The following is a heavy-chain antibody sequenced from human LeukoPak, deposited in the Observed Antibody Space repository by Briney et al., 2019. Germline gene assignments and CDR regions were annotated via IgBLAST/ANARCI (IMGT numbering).Heavy chain of an antibody. V-gene: IGHV4-61*02. CDR1: GGSISSDYYY. CDR3: ARSPRLVDTDPDAFDI. J-gene: IGHJ3*02. CDR2: IYNEGST. Sequence: PSQTLSLTCTVPGGSISSDYYYWNWIRQPAGKGLEWIGRIYNEGSTNYNPSLKSRVTISVDTSKNQFSLKLSSVTAADTAVYYCARSPRLVDTDPDAFDIWGQGTMVTVSS. D-gene: IGHD3-9*01.